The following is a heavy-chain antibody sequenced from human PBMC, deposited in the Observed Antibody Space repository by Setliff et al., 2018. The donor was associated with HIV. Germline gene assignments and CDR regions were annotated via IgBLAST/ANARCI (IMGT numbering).Heavy chain of an antibody. CDR3: ARQVEMAIMASHYYYMDV. V-gene: IGHV5-51*01. CDR2: IYPGDSDA. J-gene: IGHJ6*03. CDR1: GYSFSNYW. D-gene: IGHD5-12*01. Sequence: GESLKISCKGSGYSFSNYWIGWVRQMPGKGLEWMGIIYPGDSDARYSPSFQGQVTNSVDKSISTAYLQWGILKASDTAMYYCARQVEMAIMASHYYYMDVLGKGTTVTVSS.